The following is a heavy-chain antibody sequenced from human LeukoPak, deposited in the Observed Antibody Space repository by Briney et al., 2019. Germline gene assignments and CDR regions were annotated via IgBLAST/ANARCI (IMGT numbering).Heavy chain of an antibody. CDR2: IYYNGNS. CDR3: ARRLAVNPEYYFDF. Sequence: SETLSLTCTVSGGSISTYYWTWIRQPPGKGLEWIGYIYYNGNSNYNPSLMSRVTISVDTSKNQFSLQMNSVTAADTAVYYCARRLAVNPEYYFDFWGQGALVTVSS. J-gene: IGHJ4*02. CDR1: GGSISTYY. V-gene: IGHV4-59*08. D-gene: IGHD3-9*01.